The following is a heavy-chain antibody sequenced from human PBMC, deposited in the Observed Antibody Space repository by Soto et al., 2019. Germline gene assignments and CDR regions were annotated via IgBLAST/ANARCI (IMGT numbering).Heavy chain of an antibody. Sequence: GGSLRLSGAVSGFAFKRNAMSWVRQAPGKGLDGVSGITGNSALKYYAVSVTGRFIIFSENSKNTLFLQINTLRVEDKAVYYCAKNRAYDYDAFDVWGQGKVVTVSS. V-gene: IGHV3-23*01. CDR1: GFAFKRNA. J-gene: IGHJ3*01. CDR3: AKNRAYDYDAFDV. D-gene: IGHD3-16*01. CDR2: ITGNSALK.